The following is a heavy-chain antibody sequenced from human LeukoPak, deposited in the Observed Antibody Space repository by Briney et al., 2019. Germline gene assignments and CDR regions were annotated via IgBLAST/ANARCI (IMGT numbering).Heavy chain of an antibody. Sequence: PGGSLRLSCAASGFTFSSYWMHWVRQAPGKGLVWVSRINSDGSSTIYADSVKGRFTISRDNAKNTLYLQMNSLRAEDTAVYYCVSLTYGSGTSLFDYWGQGTLVTVSS. D-gene: IGHD3-10*01. CDR2: INSDGSST. CDR3: VSLTYGSGTSLFDY. V-gene: IGHV3-74*01. J-gene: IGHJ4*02. CDR1: GFTFSSYW.